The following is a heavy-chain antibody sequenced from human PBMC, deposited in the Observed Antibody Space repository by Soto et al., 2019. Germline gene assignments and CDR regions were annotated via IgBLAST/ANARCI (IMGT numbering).Heavy chain of an antibody. V-gene: IGHV1-2*04. CDR3: ARVCSSTSCYASRGMDV. CDR2: INPNSGGT. Sequence: ASVKVSCKASGYTFTGYYIHWVRQAPGQGLEWMGWINPNSGGTNYAQKFQGWVTMTRDTSISTAYMELSRLRSDDTAVYYCARVCSSTSCYASRGMDVWGQGTTVTSP. J-gene: IGHJ6*02. D-gene: IGHD2-2*01. CDR1: GYTFTGYY.